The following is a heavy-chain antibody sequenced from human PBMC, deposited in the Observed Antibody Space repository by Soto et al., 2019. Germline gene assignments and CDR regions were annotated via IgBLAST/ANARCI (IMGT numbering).Heavy chain of an antibody. J-gene: IGHJ4*02. Sequence: GGSLRLSCAASGFTFSSYGMRWVRQAPGKGLEWVAVIWYDGSNKYYADSVKGRFTISRDNSKNTLYLQMNSLRAEDTAVYYCARDPVSDSRSWFFDYWGQGTLVTVSS. CDR1: GFTFSSYG. V-gene: IGHV3-33*01. CDR2: IWYDGSNK. CDR3: ARDPVSDSRSWFFDY. D-gene: IGHD6-13*01.